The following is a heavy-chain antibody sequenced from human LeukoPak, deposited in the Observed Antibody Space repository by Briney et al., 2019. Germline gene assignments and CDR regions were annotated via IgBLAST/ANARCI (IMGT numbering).Heavy chain of an antibody. J-gene: IGHJ4*02. V-gene: IGHV5-51*01. CDR3: ARPTYRIGAGSYSPPDY. CDR1: GYSFINYW. CDR2: IYPGDSDT. D-gene: IGHD3-10*01. Sequence: GESLNLSCKGSGYSFINYWIGWARQMPGKGLEWMGIIYPGDSDTRYSPSFQGQVTISADKSISTAYLQWSSLKASDTAMYYCARPTYRIGAGSYSPPDYWGQGTLVTVSS.